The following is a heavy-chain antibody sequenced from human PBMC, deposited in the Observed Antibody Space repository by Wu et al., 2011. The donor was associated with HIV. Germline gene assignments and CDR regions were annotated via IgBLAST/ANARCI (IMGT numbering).Heavy chain of an antibody. CDR1: GYTFSGYY. CDR2: INPNSGAT. D-gene: IGHD6-13*01. J-gene: IGHJ4*03. Sequence: QVQLVQSGAEVKKPGASVKVSCKASGYTFSGYYMHWVRQAPGQGLEWMGWINPNSGATIYAQKFQGRVTMTRDTSIRTAYMEVNRLRSDDTAVYYCARESPGIRANGIWAAAGSFDYWGLG. V-gene: IGHV1-2*02. CDR3: ARESPGIRANGIWAAAGSFDY.